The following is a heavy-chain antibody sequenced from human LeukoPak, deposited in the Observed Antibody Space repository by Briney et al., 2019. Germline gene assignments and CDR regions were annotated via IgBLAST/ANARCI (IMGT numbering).Heavy chain of an antibody. Sequence: PGGSLRLSCTASGFTFINGWMNWVRQAPGKGLEWVSSISSSSSYIYYADSVKGRFTISRDNAKNSLYLQMNSLRAEDTAVYYCARDGIAVADTNYYYYYYYMDVWGKGTTVTVSS. V-gene: IGHV3-21*01. CDR3: ARDGIAVADTNYYYYYYYMDV. CDR2: ISSSSSYI. D-gene: IGHD6-19*01. CDR1: GFTFINGW. J-gene: IGHJ6*03.